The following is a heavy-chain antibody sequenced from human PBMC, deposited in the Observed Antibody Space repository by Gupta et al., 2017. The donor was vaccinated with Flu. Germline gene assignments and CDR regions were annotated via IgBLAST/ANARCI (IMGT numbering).Heavy chain of an antibody. CDR1: GGTFSSNV. CDR3: ARDYDGTGTYYYYYFGMDV. J-gene: IGHJ6*02. V-gene: IGHV1-69*06. CDR2: IIPKFDTP. D-gene: IGHD3-22*01. Sequence: QVVPSGAGVRKPGSSGKAPCKAYGGTFSSNVISWVRQVAGKGLEWMGGIIPKFDTPNYAQKFQGRVTITADKSTSTAYMELSSLRSEDTAVYYCARDYDGTGTYYYYYFGMDVWGQGTTVTVSS.